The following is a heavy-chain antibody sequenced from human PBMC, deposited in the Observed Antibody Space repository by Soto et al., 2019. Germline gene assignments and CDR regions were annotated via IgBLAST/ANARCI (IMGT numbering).Heavy chain of an antibody. CDR1: GFTFGSYA. Sequence: PGGSLRLSCAASGFTFGSYAMNWVRQAPGKGLEWVSVISGSGVSTDYADSLQGRFTISRDNTKNTLFPQMNSLRAEDTAVYYCERVRTENYYGMQVWGQGTTVTVSS. J-gene: IGHJ6*02. CDR2: ISGSGVST. V-gene: IGHV3-23*01. CDR3: ERVRTENYYGMQV.